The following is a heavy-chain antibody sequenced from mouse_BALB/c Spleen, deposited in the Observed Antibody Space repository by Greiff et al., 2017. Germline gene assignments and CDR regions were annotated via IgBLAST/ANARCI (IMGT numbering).Heavy chain of an antibody. CDR1: GFTFSSYT. J-gene: IGHJ2*01. CDR2: ISSGGGNT. CDR3: ARYLNFDY. Sequence: DVQLVESGGGLVKPGGSLKLSCAASGFTFSSYTMSWVRQTPEKRLEWVATISSGGGNTYYPDSVKGRFTISRDNAKNNLYLQMSSLRSEDTALYYCARYLNFDYWGQGTTLTVSS. V-gene: IGHV5-9*03.